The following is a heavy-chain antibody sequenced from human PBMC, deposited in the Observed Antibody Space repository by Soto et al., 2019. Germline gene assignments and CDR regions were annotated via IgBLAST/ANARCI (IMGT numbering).Heavy chain of an antibody. CDR2: ISYDGSNK. Sequence: PGGSLRLSCAASGFTFSSYGMHWVRQAPGKGLEWVAVISYDGSNKYYADSVKGRFTISRDNSKNTLYLQMNSLRAEDTAVYYCAKNYCPRSICNLPNGFDSWGQGTLVPVSS. V-gene: IGHV3-30*18. CDR1: GFTFSSYG. CDR3: AKNYCPRSICNLPNGFDS. D-gene: IGHD1-7*01. J-gene: IGHJ5*01.